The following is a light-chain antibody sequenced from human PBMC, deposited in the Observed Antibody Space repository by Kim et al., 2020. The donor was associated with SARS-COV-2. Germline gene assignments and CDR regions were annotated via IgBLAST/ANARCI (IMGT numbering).Light chain of an antibody. Sequence: SAGRERGTISCRASQGISTSLAWYRQTPGKVPNLLIYAASPLQSGVSSRFSGSGSGTDFTLTISSLQPEDVATYYCQKYNSAPRSFGGGTKVDIK. CDR2: AAS. CDR1: QGISTS. J-gene: IGKJ4*01. CDR3: QKYNSAPRS. V-gene: IGKV1-27*01.